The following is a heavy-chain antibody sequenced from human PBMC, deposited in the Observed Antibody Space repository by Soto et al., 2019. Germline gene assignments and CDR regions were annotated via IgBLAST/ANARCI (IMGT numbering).Heavy chain of an antibody. V-gene: IGHV3-64D*08. CDR3: VKDWRLRYFDWLLTLGWFDP. Sequence: GGALRLSCSASGFTFSSYAMHWGRPAPGEGLENFSAISSNGGSTYYADSVKGRFTISRDNSKNTLYLQMSSLRAEDTAVYYCVKDWRLRYFDWLLTLGWFDPWGQGTLVTVSS. CDR1: GFTFSSYA. D-gene: IGHD3-9*01. J-gene: IGHJ5*02. CDR2: ISSNGGST.